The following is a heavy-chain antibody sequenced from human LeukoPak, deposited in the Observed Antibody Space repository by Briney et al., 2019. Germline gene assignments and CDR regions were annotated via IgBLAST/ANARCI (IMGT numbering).Heavy chain of an antibody. CDR1: GFTFSSSW. CDR3: ARDYYDSSGYYPWGY. V-gene: IGHV3-74*01. CDR2: INSDGSST. D-gene: IGHD3-22*01. J-gene: IGHJ4*02. Sequence: GGSLRLSCTASGFTFSSSWMHWVRQAPGKGLMWVSRINSDGSSTIYADSVRGRFTISRDNAKNTLYLQMNSLRAEDTAVYYCARDYYDSSGYYPWGYWGQGTLVTVSS.